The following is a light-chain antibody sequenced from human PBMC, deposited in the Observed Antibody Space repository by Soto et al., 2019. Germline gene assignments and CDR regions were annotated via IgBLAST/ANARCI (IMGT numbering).Light chain of an antibody. CDR2: GAS. CDR1: ESVGST. J-gene: IGKJ4*02. V-gene: IGKV3-15*01. Sequence: EIFMTQSPATLSVSPGEKVILSCRASESVGSTLAWYQQKPGQAPRLLIRGASTRATGVPARFSGSGSGTEFTLTISSLQSEDFAVYYCQQYSTSLTFGGG. CDR3: QQYSTSLT.